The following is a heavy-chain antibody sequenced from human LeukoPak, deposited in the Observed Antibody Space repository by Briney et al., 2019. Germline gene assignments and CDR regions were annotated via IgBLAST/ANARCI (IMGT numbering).Heavy chain of an antibody. CDR3: AACPHGPDYSHH. D-gene: IGHD2-2*01. CDR2: MYPGGST. Sequence: PGGSLRLSCAASGLPVSSNYMSWVRQAPGKGLEWVSVMYPGGSTYYADSVKGRFTISRDNSKNTVFLRMSSLRAEDTAIYFCAACPHGPDYSHHWGQGTPVTISS. V-gene: IGHV3-53*01. J-gene: IGHJ4*02. CDR1: GLPVSSNY.